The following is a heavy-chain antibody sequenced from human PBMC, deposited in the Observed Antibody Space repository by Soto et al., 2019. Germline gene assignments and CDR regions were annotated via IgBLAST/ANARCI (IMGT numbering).Heavy chain of an antibody. V-gene: IGHV1-69*04. J-gene: IGHJ4*02. CDR2: IIPILGIA. Sequence: SVKVSCKASGGTFSSYTISWVRQAPGQGLEWMGRIIPILGIANYAQKFQGRVTITADKSTSTAYMELSSLRSEDTAVYYCARDPYDSSGYYLKAFDYWGQGTLVTVSS. CDR3: ARDPYDSSGYYLKAFDY. D-gene: IGHD3-22*01. CDR1: GGTFSSYT.